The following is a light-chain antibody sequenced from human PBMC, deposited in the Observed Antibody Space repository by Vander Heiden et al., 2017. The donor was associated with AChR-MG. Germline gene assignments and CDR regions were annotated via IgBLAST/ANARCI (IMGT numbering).Light chain of an antibody. CDR1: QGISKY. Sequence: DIQMTQSPSSLSASVGDRVTITCRASQGISKYLAWYQQKPGKVPKLLIYAASTLQSGVPSRFSGSGSGTDFTLAISSLQPEDVATYYCQKDSSAPLTFGHGTKVDIK. J-gene: IGKJ3*01. CDR2: AAS. V-gene: IGKV1-27*01. CDR3: QKDSSAPLT.